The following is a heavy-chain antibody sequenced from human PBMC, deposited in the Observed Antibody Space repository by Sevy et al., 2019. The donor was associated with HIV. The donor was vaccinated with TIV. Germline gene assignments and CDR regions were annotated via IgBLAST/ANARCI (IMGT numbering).Heavy chain of an antibody. V-gene: IGHV3-48*02. CDR3: ARCPGHYSIDY. CDR1: GFTFNTYS. J-gene: IGHJ4*02. D-gene: IGHD2-21*01. CDR2: MGTAAGVT. Sequence: RGSLRLSGAASGFTFNTYSLIWVRQTPGKGLEWLSFMGTAAGVTYYADSVKGRFTISRKNAKTSLYLQMNSLRDEDTAVYYCARCPGHYSIDYWGQGTLVTVSS.